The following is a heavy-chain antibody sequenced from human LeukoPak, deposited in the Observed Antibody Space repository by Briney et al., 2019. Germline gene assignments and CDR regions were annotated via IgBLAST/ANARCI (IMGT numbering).Heavy chain of an antibody. D-gene: IGHD1-14*01. V-gene: IGHV4-34*01. CDR2: INHSGST. Sequence: SETLSLTCAVYGGSFSGYYWSWIRQPPGKGLEWIGEINHSGSTNYNPSLKSRATISVDTSKNQFSLKLSSVTAADTAVYYCARGQSTGNFDYWGQGTLVTVSS. CDR3: ARGQSTGNFDY. CDR1: GGSFSGYY. J-gene: IGHJ4*02.